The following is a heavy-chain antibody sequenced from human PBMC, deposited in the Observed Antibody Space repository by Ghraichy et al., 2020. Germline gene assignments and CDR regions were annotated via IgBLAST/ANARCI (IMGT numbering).Heavy chain of an antibody. V-gene: IGHV3-23*01. CDR2: ISGYDT. CDR1: GFTFSNFA. Sequence: GGSLRLSCVASGFTFSNFAMSWVRQAPGRGLEYVSTISGYDTYYADSVRGRFTISRDNSKNSLYLHIFRLRVEDTAMYYCAKTDGFLDQWGQGTLVTVSS. CDR3: AKTDGFLDQ. J-gene: IGHJ4*02.